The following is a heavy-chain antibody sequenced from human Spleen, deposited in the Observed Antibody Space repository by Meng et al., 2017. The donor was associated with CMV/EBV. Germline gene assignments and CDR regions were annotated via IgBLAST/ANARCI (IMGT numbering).Heavy chain of an antibody. J-gene: IGHJ6*02. CDR3: AKGGLLWF. V-gene: IGHV3-9*01. CDR1: GFTFDDYA. Sequence: SLKISCAASGFTFDDYAMHWVRQSPGKGLEWVSGISWNSGSIGYADSVKGRFTISRDNSKNTLYLQMNSLRAEDTAVYYCAKGGLLWFGGQGTTVTVSS. CDR2: ISWNSGSI. D-gene: IGHD3-10*01.